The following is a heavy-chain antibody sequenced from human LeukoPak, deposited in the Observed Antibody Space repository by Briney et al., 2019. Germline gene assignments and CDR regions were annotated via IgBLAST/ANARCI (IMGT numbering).Heavy chain of an antibody. D-gene: IGHD2-21*01. CDR3: ARLYCGGDCYSRGYYYMDV. CDR1: GGSISSGSYY. J-gene: IGHJ6*03. V-gene: IGHV4-39*01. Sequence: PSQTLSLTCTVSGGSISSGSYYWSWIRQPAGKGLEWIGSIYYSGSTYYNPSLKSRVTISVDTSKNQFSLKLSSVTAADTAVYYCARLYCGGDCYSRGYYYMDVWGKGTTVTVSS. CDR2: IYYSGST.